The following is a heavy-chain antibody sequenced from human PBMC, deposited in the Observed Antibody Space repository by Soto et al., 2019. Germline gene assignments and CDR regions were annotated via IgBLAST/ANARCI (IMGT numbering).Heavy chain of an antibody. V-gene: IGHV1-8*02. Sequence: ASVKVSCKASGYTFTSYDINWVRQATGQELEWMGWMNPNSGNTGYAQKFQGRVTMTRNTSISTAYMELSSLSSEDTAVYYCARVDEDGYFDYWSQGTLVTVSS. J-gene: IGHJ4*02. CDR2: MNPNSGNT. D-gene: IGHD2-15*01. CDR1: GYTFTSYD. CDR3: ARVDEDGYFDY.